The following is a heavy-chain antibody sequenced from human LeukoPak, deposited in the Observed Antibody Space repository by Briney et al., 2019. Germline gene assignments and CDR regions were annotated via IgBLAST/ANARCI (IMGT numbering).Heavy chain of an antibody. V-gene: IGHV3-48*01. D-gene: IGHD3-3*01. CDR2: ISASRDIT. J-gene: IGHJ6*03. Sequence: GGSLGLSCAASGFNYSSYTMNWVRQAPGMGLEWLSYISASRDITYYADSVKGRFTISRDNAKNSLYLQMNSLRAEDTAVYYCVRGSLASGVVVYYYYYLDVWGKGTTVTVSS. CDR3: VRGSLASGVVVYYYYYLDV. CDR1: GFNYSSYT.